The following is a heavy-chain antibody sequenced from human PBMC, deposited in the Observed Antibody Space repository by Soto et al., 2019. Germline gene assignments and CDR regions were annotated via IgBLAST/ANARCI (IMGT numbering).Heavy chain of an antibody. D-gene: IGHD3-22*01. V-gene: IGHV3-30-3*01. Sequence: LRLSCAASGFTFSNYVIHWVRQAPGKGLEWVALISYDGSNKYYGDSVKGRFTISRDNSKNTLYLQVNSLRLEDTAIYFCARGRDYFDSSGPNYYGMDVWGQGTTVTVSS. CDR2: ISYDGSNK. J-gene: IGHJ6*02. CDR3: ARGRDYFDSSGPNYYGMDV. CDR1: GFTFSNYV.